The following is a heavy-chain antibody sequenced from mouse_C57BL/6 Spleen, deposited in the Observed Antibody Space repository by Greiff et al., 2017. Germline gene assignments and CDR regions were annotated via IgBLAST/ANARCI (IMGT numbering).Heavy chain of an antibody. V-gene: IGHV10-1*01. CDR3: VRQHYLDY. J-gene: IGHJ2*01. Sequence: DVQLQESGGGLVQPKGSLKLSCAASGFSFNTYAMNWVRQAPGKGLEWVARIRSKSNNYATYSADSVKDRFTISRDDSESMLYLQMNNLKTEDTAMYYCVRQHYLDYWGQGTTLTVSS. CDR1: GFSFNTYA. CDR2: IRSKSNNYAT.